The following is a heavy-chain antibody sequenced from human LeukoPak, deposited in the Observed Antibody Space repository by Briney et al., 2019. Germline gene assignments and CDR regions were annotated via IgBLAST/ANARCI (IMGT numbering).Heavy chain of an antibody. Sequence: GGSLRLSCAASGFTMSHYGVSWVRQAPGKGLEWISGIRSAVETTHYADSVKGRFIISRDDSKNALSLQLNSLRPEDTALYYCAKGWQMATIMTYFDYWGQGTLVTVSS. V-gene: IGHV3-23*01. CDR1: GFTMSHYG. J-gene: IGHJ4*02. CDR2: IRSAVETT. CDR3: AKGWQMATIMTYFDY. D-gene: IGHD5-24*01.